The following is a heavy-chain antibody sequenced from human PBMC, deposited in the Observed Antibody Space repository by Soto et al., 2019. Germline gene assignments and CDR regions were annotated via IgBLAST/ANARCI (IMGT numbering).Heavy chain of an antibody. CDR2: IIPIFGTA. V-gene: IGHV1-69*06. Sequence: GASVKVSCKASGCTFSSYAISWVRQAPGQGLEWMGGIIPIFGTANYAQKFQGRVTITADKSTSTAYMGLSSLRSEDTAVYYCASGQRSENIMDVWGQGTTVTVS. D-gene: IGHD6-25*01. CDR3: ASGQRSENIMDV. J-gene: IGHJ6*02. CDR1: GCTFSSYA.